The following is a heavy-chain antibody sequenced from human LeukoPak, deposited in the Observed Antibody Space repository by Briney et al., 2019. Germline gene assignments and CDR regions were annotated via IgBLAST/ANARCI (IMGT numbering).Heavy chain of an antibody. J-gene: IGHJ4*02. Sequence: GGSLRLSCAASGFTFSSYGMHWVRQAPGKGLEYVSAISSNGGSTYYANSVKGRFTISRDNSKNTLYLQMGSLRAEDMAVYYCARGGGHDYGDYELRSWGQGTLVTVSS. D-gene: IGHD4-17*01. CDR3: ARGGGHDYGDYELRS. V-gene: IGHV3-64*01. CDR1: GFTFSSYG. CDR2: ISSNGGST.